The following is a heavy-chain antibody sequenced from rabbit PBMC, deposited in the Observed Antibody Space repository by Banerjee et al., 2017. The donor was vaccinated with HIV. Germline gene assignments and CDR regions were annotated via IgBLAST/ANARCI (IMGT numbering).Heavy chain of an antibody. Sequence: QEQLVESGGGLVTLGGSLTLTCTASGFTISSSYVMCWVRQAPGKGLEWIACIYTGGSGSALYVSWAKGRFTISKTSSTTVTLQMTSLTAADTATYFCARDLAGVIGWNFNLWGQGTLVTVS. CDR2: IYTGGSGSA. CDR3: ARDLAGVIGWNFNL. D-gene: IGHD4-1*01. V-gene: IGHV1S45*01. CDR1: GFTISSSYV. J-gene: IGHJ4*01.